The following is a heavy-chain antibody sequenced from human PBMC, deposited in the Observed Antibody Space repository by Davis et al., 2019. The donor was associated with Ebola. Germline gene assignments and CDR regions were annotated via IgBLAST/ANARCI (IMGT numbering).Heavy chain of an antibody. CDR1: GYTFKNSA. CDR2: ISAYNGNT. Sequence: ASVKVSCKASGYTFKNSAISWVRQAPGQGLEWMGWISAYNGNTAYAQILQGRVTITADKSTSTAYMELSSLRSEDTAVYYCARDLQSGSGWYSPFDYWGQGTLVTVSS. CDR3: ARDLQSGSGWYSPFDY. V-gene: IGHV1-18*01. J-gene: IGHJ4*02. D-gene: IGHD6-19*01.